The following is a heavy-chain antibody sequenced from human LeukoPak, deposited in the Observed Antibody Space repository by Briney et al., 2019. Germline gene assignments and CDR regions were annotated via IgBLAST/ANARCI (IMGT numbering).Heavy chain of an antibody. J-gene: IGHJ4*02. CDR3: TTDLSTYSSDDY. V-gene: IGHV3-30*02. CDR1: GFTFNTYG. CDR2: IRFDRSNK. D-gene: IGHD6-19*01. Sequence: GGSLRLSCAASGFTFNTYGMHWVRQAPGKGLEWVAFIRFDRSNKYYADSVKGRFTISRDNSKNTLYLQMNSLKTEDTAVYYCTTDLSTYSSDDYWGQGTLVTVSS.